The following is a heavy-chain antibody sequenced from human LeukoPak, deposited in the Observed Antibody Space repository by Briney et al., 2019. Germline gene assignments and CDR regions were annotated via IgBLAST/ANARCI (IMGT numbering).Heavy chain of an antibody. V-gene: IGHV3-21*01. CDR1: GFTFSSYS. J-gene: IGHJ6*03. CDR2: ISSSSSYI. D-gene: IGHD3-3*01. Sequence: GSLRLSCAASGFTFSSYSMNWVRQAPGKGLEWVSSISSSSSYIYYADSVKGRFTISRDNAKNSLYLQMNSLRAEDTAVYYCARDNGTLEWLPTYYYYMDVWGKGTTVTVSS. CDR3: ARDNGTLEWLPTYYYYMDV.